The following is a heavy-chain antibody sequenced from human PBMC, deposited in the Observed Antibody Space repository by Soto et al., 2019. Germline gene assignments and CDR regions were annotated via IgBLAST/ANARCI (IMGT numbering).Heavy chain of an antibody. V-gene: IGHV4-30-2*03. CDR1: YGSISNGGCS. D-gene: IGHD3-22*01. J-gene: IGHJ4*02. CDR2: IYYTGNT. Sequence: ALSLTCAVSYGSISNGGCSLSCVHQPPWKGLEWIGSIYYTGNTYYNPSLKSRVTISVDTSKNQFSLKLGSVTAADTAVYFCERHSIWLLLSEYWGQGTLVTVSS. CDR3: ERHSIWLLLSEY.